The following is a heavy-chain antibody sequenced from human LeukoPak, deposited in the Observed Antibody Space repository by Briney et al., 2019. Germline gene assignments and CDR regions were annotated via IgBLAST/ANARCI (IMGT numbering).Heavy chain of an antibody. V-gene: IGHV3-53*04. D-gene: IGHD2-15*01. CDR2: IYSGGST. Sequence: GGSLRLSCAASGFTVSSNYMSWVRQAPGKGLEWVSVIYSGGSTYYADSVKGRFTISRHNSKNTLYLQMNSLRAEDTAVYYCARGFGGYCSGGSCYSEGYYYYGMDVWGQGTTVTVSS. CDR1: GFTVSSNY. CDR3: ARGFGGYCSGGSCYSEGYYYYGMDV. J-gene: IGHJ6*02.